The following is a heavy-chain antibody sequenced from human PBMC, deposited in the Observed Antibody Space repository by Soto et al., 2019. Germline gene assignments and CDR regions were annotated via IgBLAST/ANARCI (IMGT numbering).Heavy chain of an antibody. CDR2: ISYDGSNK. D-gene: IGHD3-3*02. CDR1: GFTFSSYG. CDR3: AKPISTGYGMDV. V-gene: IGHV3-30*18. Sequence: QVQLVESGGGVVQPGRSLRLSCAASGFTFSSYGMHWVRQAPGKGLEWVAVISYDGSNKYYADSVKGRFTISRDNSKNTLNLQMNSLRAEDTAVYYCAKPISTGYGMDVWGQGTTVTVSS. J-gene: IGHJ6*02.